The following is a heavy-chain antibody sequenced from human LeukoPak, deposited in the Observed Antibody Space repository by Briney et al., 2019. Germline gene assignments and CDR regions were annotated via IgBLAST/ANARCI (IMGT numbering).Heavy chain of an antibody. J-gene: IGHJ4*02. Sequence: SETLSLTCTVSGGSISSHYWSWIRQPPGKGLEWIGYIYYSGSTKYNPSLKSRVTISVDASETQFSLKLNSVTAADTAVYYCARGSRELYYFDYWGQGTLVTVSS. D-gene: IGHD1-7*01. CDR2: IYYSGST. V-gene: IGHV4-59*11. CDR1: GGSISSHY. CDR3: ARGSRELYYFDY.